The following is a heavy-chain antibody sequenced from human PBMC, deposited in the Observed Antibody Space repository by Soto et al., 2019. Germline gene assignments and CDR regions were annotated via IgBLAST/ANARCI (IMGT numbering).Heavy chain of an antibody. CDR1: GFTFSSSA. CDR2: ISGSGGST. D-gene: IGHD3-10*01. V-gene: IGHV3-23*01. CDR3: AKDHPDYYGSGSYYAHFDY. Sequence: SLRLSCAASGFTFSSSAMSWVRQAPGKGLEWVSAISGSGGSTYYADSVKGRFTISRDNSKNTLYLQMNSLRAEDTAVYYCAKDHPDYYGSGSYYAHFDYWGQGTLVTVSS. J-gene: IGHJ4*02.